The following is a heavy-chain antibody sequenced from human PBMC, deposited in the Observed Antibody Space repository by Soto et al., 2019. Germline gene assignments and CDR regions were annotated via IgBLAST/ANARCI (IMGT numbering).Heavy chain of an antibody. V-gene: IGHV4-59*01. D-gene: IGHD5-18*01. CDR2: IYYSGST. Sequence: SETLSLTCTVSGGSISSYYWSWIRQPPGKGLEWIGYIYYSGSTNYNPSLKSRVTISVDTSKNQFSLKLSSVTAADTAVYYCARAPGQYSYGTGAYGMDVWGQGTTVTVSS. CDR1: GGSISSYY. CDR3: ARAPGQYSYGTGAYGMDV. J-gene: IGHJ6*02.